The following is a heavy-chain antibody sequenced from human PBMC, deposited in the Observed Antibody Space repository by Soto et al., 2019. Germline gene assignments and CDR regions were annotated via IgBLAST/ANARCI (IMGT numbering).Heavy chain of an antibody. CDR1: GFSLSTSGVG. V-gene: IGHV2-5*02. J-gene: IGHJ4*02. CDR2: IYWDDDK. CDR3: AHSWYCSGGSCYYTYYFDY. Sequence: QITLKESGPTLVKPTQTLTLTCTFSGFSLSTSGVGVGWIRQPPGKALEWLALIYWDDDKRYSPSLKSRLTIPKDHXXNXVXFTMTNMDPVDTATYYCAHSWYCSGGSCYYTYYFDYWGQGTLVTVSS. D-gene: IGHD2-15*01.